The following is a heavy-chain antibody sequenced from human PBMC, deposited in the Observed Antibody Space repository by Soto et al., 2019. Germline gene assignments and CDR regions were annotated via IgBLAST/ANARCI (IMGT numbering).Heavy chain of an antibody. CDR2: TSHTGNT. CDR1: GVTDTSYH. D-gene: IGHD1-20*01. Sequence: SETLSLTCSVSGVTDTSYHRSWIRQFPGKGLEWIAYTSHTGNTNYNPSLKSRVIISLDTSKNQVSLQLTSVTATDTALDYCARDMHPGLTHYLDPGGQGTLVTLAS. CDR3: ARDMHPGLTHYLDP. V-gene: IGHV4-59*02. J-gene: IGHJ5*02.